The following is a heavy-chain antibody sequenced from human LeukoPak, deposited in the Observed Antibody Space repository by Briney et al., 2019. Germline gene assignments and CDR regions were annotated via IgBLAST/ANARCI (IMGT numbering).Heavy chain of an antibody. Sequence: NPSETLSLTCAVSGGSISRAGYHWSLIRQHPGKGLEWIGYIYYSGSTYYNPSLKSRVTISVDTSKNQFSLKLSSVTAAGTAVYFCARDPSGYGIENFACCSQGTLVTVSS. J-gene: IGHJ4*01. V-gene: IGHV4-31*11. CDR1: GGSISRAGYH. CDR2: IYYSGST. CDR3: ARDPSGYGIENFAC. D-gene: IGHD5-12*01.